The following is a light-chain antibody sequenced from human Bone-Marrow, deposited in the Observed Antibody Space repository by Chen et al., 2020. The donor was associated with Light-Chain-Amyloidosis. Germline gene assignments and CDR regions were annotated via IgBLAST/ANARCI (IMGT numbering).Light chain of an antibody. Sequence: SYELTHPPSVSVSPGQPARITCSGDDLPTKYAYWYQQKPGQAPVLVIHRDNAGPSGISERFSGSSSGTTATLAISGVQAEDEADYHCQSADSSGTYEVIFGGGTKLTVL. V-gene: IGLV3-25*03. J-gene: IGLJ2*01. CDR3: QSADSSGTYEVI. CDR1: DLPTKY. CDR2: RDN.